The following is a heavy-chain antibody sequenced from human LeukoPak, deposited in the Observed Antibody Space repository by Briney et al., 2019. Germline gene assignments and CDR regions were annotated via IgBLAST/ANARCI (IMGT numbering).Heavy chain of an antibody. V-gene: IGHV1-46*01. D-gene: IGHD6-13*01. CDR1: GYTFTSYY. CDR3: AKPSGIEIPY. J-gene: IGHJ4*02. Sequence: ASVKVSCKASGYTFTSYYMHWVRQAPGQGLEWMGIINPSGGSTSYAQKFQGRVTMTRDMSTSTVYMELNSLRAEDTAVYYCAKPSGIEIPYWGQGTLVTVSS. CDR2: INPSGGST.